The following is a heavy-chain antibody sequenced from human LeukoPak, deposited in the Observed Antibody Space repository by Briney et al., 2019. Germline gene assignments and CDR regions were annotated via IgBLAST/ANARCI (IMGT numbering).Heavy chain of an antibody. Sequence: GESLKISCKGSGSSFTSYWIGWVRQMPGKGLEWMGIVYPGDSDTRYSPSFQGQVTISADKSISTAYLQWSSLKASDTAMYYCARGGLSRDGHNSWAADYYMVVWGKGTTVAVSS. CDR2: VYPGDSDT. V-gene: IGHV5-51*01. J-gene: IGHJ6*03. CDR3: ARGGLSRDGHNSWAADYYMVV. D-gene: IGHD5-24*01. CDR1: GSSFTSYW.